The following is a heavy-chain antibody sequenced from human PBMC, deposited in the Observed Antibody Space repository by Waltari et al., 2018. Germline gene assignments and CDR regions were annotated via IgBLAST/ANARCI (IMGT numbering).Heavy chain of an antibody. CDR2: IYHSGTT. V-gene: IGHV4-39*01. CDR3: ARVDGFPFDL. D-gene: IGHD4-17*01. Sequence: QESGPGLVKPSETLPLTCNVSGGSITSKNYYWGWVRQPPGKGLEWIANIYHSGTTYYNPSLESRVTISVDTSKNQFSLKLSSVTAADTAVYYCARVDGFPFDLWGQGILVTVSS. J-gene: IGHJ4*02. CDR1: GGSITSKNYY.